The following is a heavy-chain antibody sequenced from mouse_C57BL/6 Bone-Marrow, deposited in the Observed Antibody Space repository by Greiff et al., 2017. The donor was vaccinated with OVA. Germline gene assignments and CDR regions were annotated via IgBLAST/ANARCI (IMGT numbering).Heavy chain of an antibody. CDR2: IHPNSGST. CDR1: GYTFTSYC. Sequence: QVQLQQPGAELVKPGASVKLSCKASGYTFTSYCMHWVKQRPGQGLEWIGMIHPNSGSTNYNEKFKSKATLTVDKSSSTAYMQLSSLTSEDSAVYYCAREGNDYDEGAWFAYWGQGTLVTVSA. J-gene: IGHJ3*01. V-gene: IGHV1-64*01. D-gene: IGHD2-4*01. CDR3: AREGNDYDEGAWFAY.